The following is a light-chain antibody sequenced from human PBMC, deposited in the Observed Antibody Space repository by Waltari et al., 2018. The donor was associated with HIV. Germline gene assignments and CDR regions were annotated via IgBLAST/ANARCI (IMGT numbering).Light chain of an antibody. Sequence: LGASVKLTCTLSSGHSSNAIAWHQQQPEKGPRFLMKVNSDGSHNRGAGIPDRFSGSTYGAERYLTISSLQSEDEADYYCQTWGTGIAVFGGGTKLTVL. J-gene: IGLJ3*02. CDR2: VNSDGSH. CDR1: SGHSSNA. V-gene: IGLV4-69*01. CDR3: QTWGTGIAV.